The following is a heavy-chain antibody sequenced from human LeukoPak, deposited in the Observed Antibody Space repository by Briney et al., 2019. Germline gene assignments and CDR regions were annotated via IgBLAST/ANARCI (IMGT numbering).Heavy chain of an antibody. CDR3: ARDVYDILACYSRDGFDI. CDR1: GFTFSSYS. CDR2: ISSISYI. V-gene: IGHV3-21*01. J-gene: IGHJ3*02. D-gene: IGHD3-9*01. Sequence: GGSLRLSCAASGFTFSSYSMNWVRQAPGKGLEWVSSISSISYIYYAASVKGRFTISRDNAKNSLYLEMNRLRAEDTAVYYCARDVYDILACYSRDGFDIWGQGTMVTVSS.